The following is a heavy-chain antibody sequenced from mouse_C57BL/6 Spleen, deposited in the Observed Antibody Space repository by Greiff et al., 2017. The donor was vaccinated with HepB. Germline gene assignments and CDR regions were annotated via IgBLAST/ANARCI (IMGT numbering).Heavy chain of an antibody. J-gene: IGHJ4*01. V-gene: IGHV1-18*01. CDR3: ARAYYYGSSYYAMDY. D-gene: IGHD1-1*01. CDR2: INPNNGGT. CDR1: GYTFTDYN. Sequence: EVQLQQSGPELVKPGASVKIPCKASGYTFTDYNMDWVKQSHGKSLEWIGDINPNNGGTIYNQKFKGKATLTVDKSSSTAYRELRSLTSEDTAVYYCARAYYYGSSYYAMDYWGQGTSVTVSS.